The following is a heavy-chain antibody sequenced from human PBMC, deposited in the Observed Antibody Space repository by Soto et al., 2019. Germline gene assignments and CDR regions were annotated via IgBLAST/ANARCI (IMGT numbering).Heavy chain of an antibody. CDR3: ARDIAVAGIFGFDY. J-gene: IGHJ4*02. CDR2: TYYRSKWYN. Sequence: PSQTLSLTCVISGDSVSSNSAAWNWIRQSPSRGLEWLGRTYYRSKWYNDYAVSVKSRITINPDTSKNQFSLQLNSVTPEDTAVYYCARDIAVAGIFGFDYWGQGTLVTVSS. D-gene: IGHD6-19*01. V-gene: IGHV6-1*01. CDR1: GDSVSSNSAA.